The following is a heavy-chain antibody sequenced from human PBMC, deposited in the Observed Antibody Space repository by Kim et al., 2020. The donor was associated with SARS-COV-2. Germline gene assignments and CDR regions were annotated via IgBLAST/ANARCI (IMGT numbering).Heavy chain of an antibody. D-gene: IGHD3-3*01. CDR1: GFSFNSCG. J-gene: IGHJ4*02. CDR2: IWYDGSDK. CDR3: ARGPWGVAMDFDY. Sequence: GGSLRLSCAASGFSFNSCGMHWVRQAPGKGLEWVAVIWYDGSDKYYADSVKGRFTISRDNSRNELYLQTNSLRGEDTAVYYCARGPWGVAMDFDYWGQGTLVIVSS. V-gene: IGHV3-33*01.